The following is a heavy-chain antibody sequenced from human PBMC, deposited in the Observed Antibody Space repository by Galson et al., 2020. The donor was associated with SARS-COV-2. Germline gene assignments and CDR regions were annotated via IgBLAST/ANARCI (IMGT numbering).Heavy chain of an antibody. CDR3: ARPGPVLRYPARKVAFDI. CDR1: GGSFSGYY. D-gene: IGHD3-9*01. Sequence: SETLSLTCAVYGGSFSGYYWNWIRQPPGKGLEWLGEINHSPSTNYNPSLKSRVTISVDTSKNQFSLKLSSVTAADTAAYYCARPGPVLRYPARKVAFDIWGQGTMVTVSS. J-gene: IGHJ3*02. CDR2: INHSPST. V-gene: IGHV4-34*01.